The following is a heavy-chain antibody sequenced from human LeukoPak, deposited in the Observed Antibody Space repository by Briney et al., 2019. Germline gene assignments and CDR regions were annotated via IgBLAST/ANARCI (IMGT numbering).Heavy chain of an antibody. V-gene: IGHV3-48*02. J-gene: IGHJ4*02. CDR3: ARARSDLFDY. CDR1: GFTFSSYS. Sequence: GGSLRLSCAASGFTFSSYSMNWVSQAPGKGLEWVSHITASGTAMFYADSVKGRFTISRDNAKNSLYLQMNSLRDEDTAVYYCARARSDLFDYWGQGTLVTVSS. CDR2: ITASGTAM.